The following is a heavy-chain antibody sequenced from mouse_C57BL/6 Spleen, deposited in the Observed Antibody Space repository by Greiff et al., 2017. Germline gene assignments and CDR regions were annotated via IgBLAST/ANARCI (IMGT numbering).Heavy chain of an antibody. CDR3: AIEGYYSNYEGGYYAMDY. CDR2: ISYEGST. Sequence: EVQLQQSGPGLVKPSQSLSLTCSVTGYSITSGYYWNWIRQFPGNKLEWMGDISYEGSTNYNPSLKNRISITRDTSKNQVFLKLNSVTTEDTATYYCAIEGYYSNYEGGYYAMDYWGQGTSVTVSS. CDR1: GYSITSGYY. D-gene: IGHD2-5*01. J-gene: IGHJ4*01. V-gene: IGHV3-6*01.